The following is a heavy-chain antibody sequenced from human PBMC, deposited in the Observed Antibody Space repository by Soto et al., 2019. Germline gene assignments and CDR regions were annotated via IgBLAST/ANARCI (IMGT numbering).Heavy chain of an antibody. J-gene: IGHJ4*02. CDR2: IGPSSGNT. CDR1: GYTFTSYT. V-gene: IGHV1-18*01. Sequence: ASVKVSCKASGYTFTSYTISWVRQAPGQGLEWVGWIGPSSGNTDSARSLQGRVTMTTDTSTRTAYMELRSLRSVDTAVYYCARDTGNFFDYWGQGTLVTVSS. CDR3: ARDTGNFFDY.